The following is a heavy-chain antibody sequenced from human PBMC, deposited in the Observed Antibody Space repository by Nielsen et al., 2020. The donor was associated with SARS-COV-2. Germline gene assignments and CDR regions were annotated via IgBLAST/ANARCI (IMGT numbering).Heavy chain of an antibody. CDR2: ISYDGSNE. CDR1: GSIFSSYA. Sequence: GESLKISCAASGSIFSSYAMHWVRQAPGKGLEWVAVISYDGSNEYYADSVKGRFTISRDNSKSTLYLQMNSLRADDTAVYYCVKVGEYSSIFDYWGQGSLVTVSS. J-gene: IGHJ4*02. CDR3: VKVGEYSSIFDY. D-gene: IGHD6-6*01. V-gene: IGHV3-30*18.